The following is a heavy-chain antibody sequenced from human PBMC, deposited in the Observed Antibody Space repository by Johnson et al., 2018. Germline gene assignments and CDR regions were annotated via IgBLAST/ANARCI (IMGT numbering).Heavy chain of an antibody. CDR2: IAYDGSNK. CDR3: AKDDPRYGMDV. Sequence: QVQLVQSGGGVVQPGRSLRLSCAASGLTFSSYGMHWVRQAPGKGLAWVAVIAYDGSNKYYADSVKGRFTISRDNPKNTLYLKMNSLRAEDTAVYYCAKDDPRYGMDVWGQGTTVTVSS. J-gene: IGHJ6*02. V-gene: IGHV3-30*18. CDR1: GLTFSSYG.